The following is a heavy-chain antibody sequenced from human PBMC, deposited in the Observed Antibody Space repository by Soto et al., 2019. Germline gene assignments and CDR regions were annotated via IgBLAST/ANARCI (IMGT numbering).Heavy chain of an antibody. V-gene: IGHV3-30*18. CDR2: ISYDGSEK. J-gene: IGHJ3*02. CDR1: GFTFNFFG. Sequence: QEQLVESGGGVVQAGRSLRLSCAASGFTFNFFGMHWVRQAPGKGLEWVAVISYDGSEKYYADSVKGRFTMSRDNSKNMVYLEMSSLRPEDTSVYYCAKERRYSFDAFEIWGHGTMVTVSS. CDR3: AKERRYSFDAFEI. D-gene: IGHD5-12*01.